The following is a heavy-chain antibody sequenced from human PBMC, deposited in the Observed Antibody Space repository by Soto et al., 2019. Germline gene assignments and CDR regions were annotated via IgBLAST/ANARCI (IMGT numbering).Heavy chain of an antibody. V-gene: IGHV3-15*01. D-gene: IGHD2-15*01. J-gene: IGHJ4*02. Sequence: EVQLVESGGGLVKPGGSLRLSCAASGFTFNNAWMSWVRQAPGKGLEWVGRIKSKRDAETTDYAAPVKGRFTISRDDSINTLYLQMNSLKTEDTAVYYCTTGLGYCSGGSCHPLWGKGTLVTVSS. CDR1: GFTFNNAW. CDR2: IKSKRDAETT. CDR3: TTGLGYCSGGSCHPL.